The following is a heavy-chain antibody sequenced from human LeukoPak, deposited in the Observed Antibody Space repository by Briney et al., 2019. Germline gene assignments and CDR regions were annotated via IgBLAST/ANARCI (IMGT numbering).Heavy chain of an antibody. CDR1: GGSISSSSYY. CDR3: ARQGGTVTTSRFDP. V-gene: IGHV4-39*01. Sequence: PSETLSLTCTVSGGSISSSSYYWGWIRQPPGKGLEWIGSIYYSGSPYYNPSLKSRVTISVDTSKNQFSLKLSSVTAADTAVYYCARQGGTVTTSRFDPWGQGTLVTVSS. D-gene: IGHD4-17*01. CDR2: IYYSGSP. J-gene: IGHJ5*02.